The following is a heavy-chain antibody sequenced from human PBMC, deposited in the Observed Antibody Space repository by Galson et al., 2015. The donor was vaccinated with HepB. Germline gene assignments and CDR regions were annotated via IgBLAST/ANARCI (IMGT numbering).Heavy chain of an antibody. V-gene: IGHV3-23*01. CDR1: GFTFSTYA. CDR3: AKDSGSGWITSFDY. CDR2: ISGSGGST. D-gene: IGHD6-19*01. Sequence: LRLSCAASGFTFSTYAMSWVRQAPGKGLEWVSGISGSGGSTYFADSVKGRFTISRDNSKNTLYLQMNSLRAEDTAVYYCAKDSGSGWITSFDYWGQGTLVTVSS. J-gene: IGHJ4*02.